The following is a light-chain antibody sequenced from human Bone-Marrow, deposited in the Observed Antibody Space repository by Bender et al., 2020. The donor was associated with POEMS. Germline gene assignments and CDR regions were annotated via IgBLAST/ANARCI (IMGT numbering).Light chain of an antibody. Sequence: QTALTQPASVSGSRGQSITISCTGSRSDIGGYNYVAWYQQNTGKAPKLIIYDVSSRPSGVSSRFSGSRSGNTASLTISGLQAEDEADYVCCSYAGSRTWVFGGGTKLTVL. CDR1: RSDIGGYNY. V-gene: IGLV2-14*03. J-gene: IGLJ3*02. CDR2: DVS. CDR3: CSYAGSRTWV.